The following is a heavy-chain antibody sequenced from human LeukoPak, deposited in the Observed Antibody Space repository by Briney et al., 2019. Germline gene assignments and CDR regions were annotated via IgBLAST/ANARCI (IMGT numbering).Heavy chain of an antibody. Sequence: GRSLRLPCAASGFTFSSYAMHWVRQAPGKGLEWVAVISYDGSNKNYADSVKGRFTISRDNSKNTLYLHTNSLRAEDTAVYYCARERSSSWYGAFDIWGQGTVGTVSS. V-gene: IGHV3-30-3*01. CDR3: ARERSSSWYGAFDI. CDR1: GFTFSSYA. CDR2: ISYDGSNK. D-gene: IGHD6-13*01. J-gene: IGHJ3*02.